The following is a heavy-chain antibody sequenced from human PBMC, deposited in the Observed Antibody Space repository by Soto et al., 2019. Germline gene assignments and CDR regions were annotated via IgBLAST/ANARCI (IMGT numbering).Heavy chain of an antibody. D-gene: IGHD3-22*01. J-gene: IGHJ6*02. V-gene: IGHV1-2*04. CDR3: ARDPTSSSDSSAYYSAYYYGMDV. CDR2: INPNSGGT. CDR1: GYTFTGYY. Sequence: ASVKVSCKASGYTFTGYYMHWVRQAPGQGLEWMGWINPNSGGTNYAQKFQGWVTMTRDTSISTAYMELSRLRSDDTAVYYCARDPTSSSDSSAYYSAYYYGMDVWGQGTTVTVSS.